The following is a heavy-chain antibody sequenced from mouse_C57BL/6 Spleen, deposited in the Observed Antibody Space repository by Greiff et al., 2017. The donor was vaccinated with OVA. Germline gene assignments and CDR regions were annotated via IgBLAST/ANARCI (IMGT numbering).Heavy chain of an antibody. V-gene: IGHV5-17*01. CDR3: ARPSYYYGSSYAMDY. J-gene: IGHJ4*01. Sequence: DVQLQESGGGLVKPGGSLKLSCAASGFTFSDYGMHWVRQAPEKGLEWVAYISSGSSTIYYADTVKGRFTISRDTAKNTLFLQMTSLRSEDTTMYYCARPSYYYGSSYAMDYWGQGTSVTVSS. CDR2: ISSGSSTI. D-gene: IGHD1-1*01. CDR1: GFTFSDYG.